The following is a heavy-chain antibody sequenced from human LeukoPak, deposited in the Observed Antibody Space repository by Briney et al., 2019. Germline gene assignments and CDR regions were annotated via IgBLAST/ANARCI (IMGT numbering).Heavy chain of an antibody. J-gene: IGHJ5*01. CDR3: TGDPNGDYVGAFDS. CDR2: INGGHYPT. CDR1: GLSFSNFA. Sequence: PGGSLRLSCAASGLSFSNFAMTWVRQAPGKGLEWVSSINGGHYPTYNTDSVKGRFTISRDNSKNTLYLQMNSLRADDTAVYYCTGDPNGDYVGAFDSWGQGTLVTVSS. D-gene: IGHD4-17*01. V-gene: IGHV3-23*01.